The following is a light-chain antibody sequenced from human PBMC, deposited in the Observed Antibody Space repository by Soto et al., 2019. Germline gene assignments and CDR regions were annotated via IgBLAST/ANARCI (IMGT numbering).Light chain of an antibody. CDR3: QQRGKWRPRVT. CDR1: ESESSN. J-gene: IGKJ5*01. V-gene: IGKV3-11*01. Sequence: SLSVSPGESATLSCRASESESSNLALNQQKPGPAPSPMIYKASTRATRIPARFSGSGSGTDFNLTISSRELQDFAVESCQQRGKWRPRVTFGQGTRLEIK. CDR2: KAS.